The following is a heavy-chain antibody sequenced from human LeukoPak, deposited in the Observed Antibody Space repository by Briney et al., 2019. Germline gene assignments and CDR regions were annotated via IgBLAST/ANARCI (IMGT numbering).Heavy chain of an antibody. D-gene: IGHD6-13*01. J-gene: IGHJ4*02. CDR2: IYPGDSDT. V-gene: IGHV5-51*01. Sequence: GESLKISCKGSGYSFTSYWIGWVRQMPGKGLEWMGIIYPGDSDTGYSPSFQGQVTISADKSISTAYLQWSSLKASDTAMYYCARHVAGGSTSPGVAAAGSLDYWGQGTLVTVSS. CDR3: ARHVAGGSTSPGVAAAGSLDY. CDR1: GYSFTSYW.